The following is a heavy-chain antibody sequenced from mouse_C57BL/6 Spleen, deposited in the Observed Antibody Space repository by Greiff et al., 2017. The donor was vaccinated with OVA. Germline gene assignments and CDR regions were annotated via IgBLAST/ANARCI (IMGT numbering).Heavy chain of an antibody. J-gene: IGHJ3*01. CDR3: ASPTNYYGSSSWFAY. CDR2: IYPGDGDT. Sequence: VQLQQSGPELVKPGASVKISCKASGYAFSSSWMNWVKQRPGKGLEWIGRIYPGDGDTNYNGKFKGKATLTADKSSSTAYMQLSSLTSEDSAVYFCASPTNYYGSSSWFAYWGQGTLVTVSA. CDR1: GYAFSSSW. D-gene: IGHD1-1*01. V-gene: IGHV1-82*01.